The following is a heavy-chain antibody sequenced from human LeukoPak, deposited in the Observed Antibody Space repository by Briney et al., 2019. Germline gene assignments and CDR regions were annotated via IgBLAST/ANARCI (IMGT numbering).Heavy chain of an antibody. V-gene: IGHV4-34*01. J-gene: IGHJ3*02. CDR2: INHSGST. CDR3: ARGRKGPGSYYGDYVRFAFDI. Sequence: PSETLSLTCAVYGGSFSGYYWSWIRQPPGKGLEWIGEINHSGSTNYNPSLKSRVTISVDTSKNQFSLKLSSVTAADTAVYYCARGRKGPGSYYGDYVRFAFDIWGQGTMVTVSS. D-gene: IGHD4-17*01. CDR1: GGSFSGYY.